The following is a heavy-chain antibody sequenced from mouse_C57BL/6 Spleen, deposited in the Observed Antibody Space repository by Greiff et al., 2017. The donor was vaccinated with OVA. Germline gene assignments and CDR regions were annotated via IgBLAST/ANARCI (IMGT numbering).Heavy chain of an antibody. CDR3: ARNGWLGDLSFAY. Sequence: QVQLQQSGPGLVQPSQSLSITCTVSGFSLTSYGVHWVRQSPGKGLEWLGVIWSGGSTDYNAAFISRLSISKDNSKSQVFFKMNSLQADDTAIYYCARNGWLGDLSFAYWGQGTLVTVSA. D-gene: IGHD2-3*01. CDR1: GFSLTSYG. J-gene: IGHJ3*01. V-gene: IGHV2-2*01. CDR2: IWSGGST.